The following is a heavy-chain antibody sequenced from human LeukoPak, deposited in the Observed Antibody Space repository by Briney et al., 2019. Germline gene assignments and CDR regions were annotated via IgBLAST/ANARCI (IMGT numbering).Heavy chain of an antibody. Sequence: GGSLRLSCAASGFTFSSYAMHWVCQAPGKGLEWVAAISYDGSNKYYADSVKGRFTISRDNSKNTLYLQMNSLRAEDTAVYYCAREYVVRGVITYFDYWGQGTLVTVSS. V-gene: IGHV3-30*01. CDR1: GFTFSSYA. D-gene: IGHD3-10*01. CDR2: ISYDGSNK. CDR3: AREYVVRGVITYFDY. J-gene: IGHJ4*02.